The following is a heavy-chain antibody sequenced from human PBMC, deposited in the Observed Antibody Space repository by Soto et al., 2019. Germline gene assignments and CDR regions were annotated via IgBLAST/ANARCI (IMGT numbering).Heavy chain of an antibody. Sequence: QITLKKSGPTLVEPTEALALTCSFSGFSLTKSPVGVGWFRQPPGKALEWLAVIYWDGDKRYNPSLKTRITMTKDTSRNQVALTMTDMEPKDTATYFCAHRLGGSSWNDGFFDFWGQGFPVTVS. J-gene: IGHJ4*02. D-gene: IGHD1-1*01. CDR2: IYWDGDK. V-gene: IGHV2-5*02. CDR1: GFSLTKSPVG. CDR3: AHRLGGSSWNDGFFDF.